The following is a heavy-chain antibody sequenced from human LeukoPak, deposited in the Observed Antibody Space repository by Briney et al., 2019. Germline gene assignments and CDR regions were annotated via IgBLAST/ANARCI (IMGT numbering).Heavy chain of an antibody. CDR2: ISSSGGTT. Sequence: PGGSLRLSCAASGFTFSSYEMNWVRQAPGKGLEFVSYISSSGGTTHYADSVKGRFTISRDNARNSLYLQMNSLRAEDTAVFYCARGQWPDYWGQGTLPIVSS. CDR3: ARGQWPDY. J-gene: IGHJ4*02. V-gene: IGHV3-48*03. D-gene: IGHD6-19*01. CDR1: GFTFSSYE.